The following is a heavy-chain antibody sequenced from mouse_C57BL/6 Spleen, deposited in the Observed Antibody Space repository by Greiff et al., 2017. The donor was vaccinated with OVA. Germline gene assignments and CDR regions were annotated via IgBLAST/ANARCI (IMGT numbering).Heavy chain of an antibody. V-gene: IGHV1-64*01. J-gene: IGHJ2*01. CDR2: IHPNSGST. D-gene: IGHD2-4*01. CDR1: GYTFTSYW. Sequence: QVQLQQPGAELVKPGASVKLSCKASGYTFTSYWMHWVKQRPGQGLEWIGMIHPNSGSTNYNEKFKSKATLTVDESSSTAYMQLSSLTSEDSAVYYCAREAGLRRYFDYWGQGTTLTVSS. CDR3: AREAGLRRYFDY.